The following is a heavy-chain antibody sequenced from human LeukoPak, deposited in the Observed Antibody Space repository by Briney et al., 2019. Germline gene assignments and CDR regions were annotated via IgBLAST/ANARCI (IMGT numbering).Heavy chain of an antibody. CDR1: GGTFSSYA. D-gene: IGHD3-22*01. V-gene: IGHV1-69*04. CDR2: IIPILGIA. J-gene: IGHJ4*02. Sequence: SVKVPCKASGGTFSSYAISWVRQAPGQGLEWMGRIIPILGIANYAQKFQGRVTITADKSTSTAYMELSSLRSEDTAVYYCARDNYDSSGYYSYWGQGTLVTVSS. CDR3: ARDNYDSSGYYSY.